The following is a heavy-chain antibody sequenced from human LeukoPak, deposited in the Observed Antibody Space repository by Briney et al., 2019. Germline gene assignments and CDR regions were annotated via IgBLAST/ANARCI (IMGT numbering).Heavy chain of an antibody. CDR1: GGTFSSYA. CDR2: IIPIFGTA. CDR3: ARASLGYYDSSGYPAEYFQH. D-gene: IGHD3-22*01. Sequence: GASVKVSCKASGGTFSSYAISWVRQAPGQGLEWMGRIIPIFGTANYAQKFQDRVTITTDKSTSTAYMELRSLRSEDSAVYYCARASLGYYDSSGYPAEYFQHWGQGTLVTVSS. V-gene: IGHV1-69*05. J-gene: IGHJ1*01.